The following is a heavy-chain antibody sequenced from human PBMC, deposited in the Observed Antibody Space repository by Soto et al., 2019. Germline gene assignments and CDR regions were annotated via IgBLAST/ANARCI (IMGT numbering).Heavy chain of an antibody. V-gene: IGHV3-48*03. Sequence: GGSMRISCTASGVTFNSHDVNWVRKATGKGLEWISYISRTANTIYYADSVKGRFTISRDNAKNSLYLQMNSLRAEDTAVYYCARFYAAIYYYGMDLWGQGTTVTSP. D-gene: IGHD2-2*01. CDR2: ISRTANTI. CDR1: GVTFNSHD. J-gene: IGHJ6*02. CDR3: ARFYAAIYYYGMDL.